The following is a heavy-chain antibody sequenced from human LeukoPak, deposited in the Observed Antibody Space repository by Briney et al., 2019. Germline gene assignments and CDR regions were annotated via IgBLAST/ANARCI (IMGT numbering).Heavy chain of an antibody. J-gene: IGHJ4*02. CDR3: ASILRRHCDYGSGSYHSGDY. V-gene: IGHV3-48*04. CDR2: ISSSSSTL. D-gene: IGHD3-10*01. CDR1: GFTFSSYS. Sequence: GGSLRLSCAASGFTFSSYSMNWVRQAPGKGLEWVSYISSSSSTLYYADSVKGRFTISRDNAKNSLYLQMNSLRAEDTAVYYCASILRRHCDYGSGSYHSGDYWGQGTLVTVSS.